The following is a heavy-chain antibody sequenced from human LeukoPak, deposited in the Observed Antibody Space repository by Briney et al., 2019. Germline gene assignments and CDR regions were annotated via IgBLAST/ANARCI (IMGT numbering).Heavy chain of an antibody. CDR3: TRWRLGGSNTDDGFDY. V-gene: IGHV3-53*01. Sequence: GGSLRLSCAASGFTVSSNYMSWVRQAPGKGLEWVSVIYSGGSTYYADSVKGRFTISRDNSKNTAYLQMNSLKTEDTAVYYCTRWRLGGSNTDDGFDYWGQGTLVTVSS. J-gene: IGHJ4*02. CDR1: GFTVSSNY. CDR2: IYSGGST. D-gene: IGHD1-1*01.